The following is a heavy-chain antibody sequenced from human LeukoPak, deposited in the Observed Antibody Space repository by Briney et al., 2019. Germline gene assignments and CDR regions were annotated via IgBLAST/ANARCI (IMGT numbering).Heavy chain of an antibody. Sequence: ASVKVSCKASGYTFTDYFMNWVRQAPGQGLEWMGWINPKSGGTVYAQKFQGRVTMTRDTSSSTAYMELSRLRFDDTVVYYCARGPRIRIFGVVMANDAFDIWGQGTMVTVSS. CDR3: ARGPRIRIFGVVMANDAFDI. V-gene: IGHV1-2*02. CDR2: INPKSGGT. J-gene: IGHJ3*02. D-gene: IGHD3-3*01. CDR1: GYTFTDYF.